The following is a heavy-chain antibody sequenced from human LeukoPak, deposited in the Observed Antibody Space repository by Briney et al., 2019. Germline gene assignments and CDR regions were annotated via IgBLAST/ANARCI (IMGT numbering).Heavy chain of an antibody. J-gene: IGHJ3*02. CDR3: ARHSLSGSYYDAFDI. V-gene: IGHV1-18*01. D-gene: IGHD1-26*01. CDR2: ISAYNGNT. CDR1: GYTFTSYG. Sequence: ASVKVSCKASGYTFTSYGISWVRQAPGQGLEWMGWISAYNGNTNYAQKLQGRVTMTTDTSTSTAYMELRSLRSDDTAVYYCARHSLSGSYYDAFDIWGQGTMVTVSS.